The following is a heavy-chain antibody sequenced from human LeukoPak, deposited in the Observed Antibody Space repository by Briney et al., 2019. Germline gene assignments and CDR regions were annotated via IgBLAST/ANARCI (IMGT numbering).Heavy chain of an antibody. CDR1: GFTVSSNY. CDR3: AKDLIPEQFVLMVYAIRDSSSWQPHFDY. J-gene: IGHJ4*03. D-gene: IGHD2-8*01. V-gene: IGHV3-23*01. CDR2: FSPSGGGT. Sequence: PGGSLRLSCAASGFTVSSNYMSWVRQAPGKGLEWVSAFSPSGGGTYYADSVKGRFTISRDNSKNTLYLQMNSLRAEDTAVYYCAKDLIPEQFVLMVYAIRDSSSWQPHFDYWGQGTMVTVSS.